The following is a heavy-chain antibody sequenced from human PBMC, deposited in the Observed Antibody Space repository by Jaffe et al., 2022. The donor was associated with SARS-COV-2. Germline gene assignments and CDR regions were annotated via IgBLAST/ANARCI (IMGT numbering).Heavy chain of an antibody. D-gene: IGHD1-26*01. Sequence: EVQLLESGGGLVQPGGSLRLSCAASGFTFSSYAMSWVRQAPGKGLEWVSAISGSGGSTYYADSVKGRFTISRDNSKNTLYLQMNSLRAEDTAVYYCAKEGIVGATTDNWFDPWGQGTLVTVSS. J-gene: IGHJ5*02. V-gene: IGHV3-23*01. CDR1: GFTFSSYA. CDR3: AKEGIVGATTDNWFDP. CDR2: ISGSGGST.